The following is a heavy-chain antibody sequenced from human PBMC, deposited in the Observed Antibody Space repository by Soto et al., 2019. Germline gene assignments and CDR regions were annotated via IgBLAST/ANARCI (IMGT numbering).Heavy chain of an antibody. D-gene: IGHD1-26*01. J-gene: IGHJ4*02. CDR2: IIPIFGTA. Sequence: GASVKVSCKASGGTFSSYAISWVRQAPGQGLEWMGGIIPIFGTANYAQKFQGRVTITADESTSTAYMELSSLMSEDTAVYYCARGPSGSYPGIFYYWGQGTLVTVSS. V-gene: IGHV1-69*13. CDR1: GGTFSSYA. CDR3: ARGPSGSYPGIFYY.